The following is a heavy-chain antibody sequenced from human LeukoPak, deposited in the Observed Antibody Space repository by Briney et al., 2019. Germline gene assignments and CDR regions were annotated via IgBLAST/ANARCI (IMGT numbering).Heavy chain of an antibody. V-gene: IGHV1-69*05. D-gene: IGHD3-16*02. CDR1: GYTFTDYY. Sequence: SVKVSCKASGYTFTDYYIHWVRQAPGQGLEWMGRIIPIFGTANYAQKFQGRVTITTDESTSTAYMELSSLRSEDTAVYYCARDPLRLGELSFPFDPWGQGTLVTVSS. J-gene: IGHJ5*02. CDR2: IIPIFGTA. CDR3: ARDPLRLGELSFPFDP.